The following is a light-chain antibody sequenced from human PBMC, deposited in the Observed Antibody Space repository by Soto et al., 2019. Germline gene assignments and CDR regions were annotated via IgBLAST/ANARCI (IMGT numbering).Light chain of an antibody. Sequence: EIVWTQSPATLSLSPGNRATLSCRASQTVSGDLAWYQQKPGQAPRLLIYDASNRATGTPARFSGSGSGTDITLTITSLEPEEFAVYYCQQRSNWPSPCGGGTKVEI. CDR1: QTVSGD. CDR2: DAS. CDR3: QQRSNWPSP. V-gene: IGKV3-11*01. J-gene: IGKJ4*01.